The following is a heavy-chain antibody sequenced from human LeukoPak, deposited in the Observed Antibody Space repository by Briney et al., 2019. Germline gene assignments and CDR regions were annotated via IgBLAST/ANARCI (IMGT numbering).Heavy chain of an antibody. CDR2: ITRSSSYI. D-gene: IGHD2-15*01. J-gene: IGHJ5*02. CDR1: GFTFSSYS. V-gene: IGHV3-21*01. CDR3: AKDRIVVVVAAKNWFDP. Sequence: GGSLRLSCAASGFTFSSYSMNWVRQAPGKGLEWVSSITRSSSYIYYADSVKGRFTISRDNAKNSLYLQMNSLRAEDTAVYYCAKDRIVVVVAAKNWFDPWGQGTLVTVSS.